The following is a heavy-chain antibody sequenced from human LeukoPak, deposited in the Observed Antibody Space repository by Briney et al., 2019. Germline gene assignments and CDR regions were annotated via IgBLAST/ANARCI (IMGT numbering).Heavy chain of an antibody. V-gene: IGHV1-46*01. CDR2: INPSGGST. CDR3: ASRSSYYYMDV. Sequence: ASVKVSCKASGYTFTSYYMHWVRQAPGQGLEWMGIINPSGGSTSYAHKFQGRVTMTRDMSTSTVYMELSSLRSEDTAVYYCASRSSYYYMDVWGKGTTVTVSS. D-gene: IGHD1-26*01. J-gene: IGHJ6*03. CDR1: GYTFTSYY.